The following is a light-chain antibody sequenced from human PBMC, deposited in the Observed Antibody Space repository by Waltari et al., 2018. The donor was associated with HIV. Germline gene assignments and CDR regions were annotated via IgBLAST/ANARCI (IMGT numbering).Light chain of an antibody. CDR2: SNN. J-gene: IGLJ3*02. CDR1: TSNAGSNP. V-gene: IGLV1-44*01. Sequence: QSVLTQPPSASGTPGRRVTISCSGNTSNAGSNPVNWYRQVPGTAPKLLMFSNNQRPSGVPDRFSGSKSGTSASLAIRGLKSEDEADYYCAARDDSLNAWVFGGGTKVTVL. CDR3: AARDDSLNAWV.